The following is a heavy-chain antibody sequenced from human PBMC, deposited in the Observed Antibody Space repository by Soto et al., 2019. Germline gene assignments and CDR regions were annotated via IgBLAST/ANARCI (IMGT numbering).Heavy chain of an antibody. D-gene: IGHD2-2*01. V-gene: IGHV1-3*01. CDR3: ARDGDIVVSYYYYMDV. J-gene: IGHJ6*03. CDR2: INAGNGNT. Sequence: QVQLVQSGAEVKKPGASVKVSCKASGYTFTSYAMHWVRQAPGQRLEWMGWINAGNGNTKYSQKFQGRVTITRDTSASTAYMELSRLRSEDTAVYYCARDGDIVVSYYYYMDVWGKGTTVTVSS. CDR1: GYTFTSYA.